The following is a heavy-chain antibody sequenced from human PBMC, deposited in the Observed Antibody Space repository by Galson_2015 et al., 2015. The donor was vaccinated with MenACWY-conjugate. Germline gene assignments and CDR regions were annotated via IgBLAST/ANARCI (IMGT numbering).Heavy chain of an antibody. V-gene: IGHV3-53*01. CDR2: IYSDGTT. CDR1: GFTVSSDY. D-gene: IGHD3-9*01. CDR3: ARDPHSPSRADW. J-gene: IGHJ4*02. Sequence: SLRLSCAASGFTVSSDYMSWVRHAPGKGLEWVSVIYSDGTTHYADSVKGRFTISRDNSKNTVYLQMNSLTVEDTAVYYCARDPHSPSRADWWGQGTLVTVSS.